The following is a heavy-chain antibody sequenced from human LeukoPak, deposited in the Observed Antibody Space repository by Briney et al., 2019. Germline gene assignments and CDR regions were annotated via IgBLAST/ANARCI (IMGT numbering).Heavy chain of an antibody. CDR2: INPNSGGT. Sequence: ASVKVSCKASGYTFTGYYIHWVRQAPGQGLEWMGWINPNSGGTNHAQNFQGRVTMTRDTSISTAYMELSSLRSDDTAVYYCVLYCSSASCRSLFAYWGQGTLVTVSS. D-gene: IGHD2-2*01. CDR3: VLYCSSASCRSLFAY. CDR1: GYTFTGYY. J-gene: IGHJ4*02. V-gene: IGHV1-2*02.